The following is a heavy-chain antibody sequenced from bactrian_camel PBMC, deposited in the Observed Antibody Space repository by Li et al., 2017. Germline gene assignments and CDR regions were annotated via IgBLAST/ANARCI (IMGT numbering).Heavy chain of an antibody. CDR1: GHNYCTKA. Sequence: VQLVESGVGSVEAGGSLRLSCSASGHNYCTKAVAWFRQAPGQEREPVAAIYSSGNTYVANAVKGRFTISRDIAKKTAYLQMNSLKPEDTAMYYCAAEVPPHAQRSDNLEAAAMAPLCPTLGYWGQGTQVTVSS. J-gene: IGHJ4*01. CDR3: AAEVPPHAQRSDNLEAAAMAPLCPTLGY. V-gene: IGHV3S53*01. CDR2: IYSSGNT. D-gene: IGHD1*01.